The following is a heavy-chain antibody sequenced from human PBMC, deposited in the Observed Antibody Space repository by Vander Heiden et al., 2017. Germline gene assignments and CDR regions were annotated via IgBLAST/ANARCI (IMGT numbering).Heavy chain of an antibody. V-gene: IGHV3-73*02. CDR1: GFTFSGSA. CDR2: IRSKANSYAT. Sequence: EVQLVESGGGLVQPGGSLKLSCAASGFTFSGSAMHGVRQASGKGLEWVGRIRSKANSYATAYAASVKGRFTISRDDSKNTAYLQMNSLKTEDTAVYYCTRPFLYCSGGSCYGMDVWGQGTTVTVSS. J-gene: IGHJ6*02. D-gene: IGHD2-15*01. CDR3: TRPFLYCSGGSCYGMDV.